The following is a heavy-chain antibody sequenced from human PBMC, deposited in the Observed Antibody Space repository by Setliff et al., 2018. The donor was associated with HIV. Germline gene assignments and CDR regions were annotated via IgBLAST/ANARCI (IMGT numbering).Heavy chain of an antibody. CDR1: GGSFSGYY. J-gene: IGHJ4*02. Sequence: PSETLSLTCAVYGGSFSGYYWSWIRQPPGKGLEWIGKINHSGSTDYNPSLKSRLTISLDTSKNQFSLKLSSVTAADTALYFCAREPDYNIPFFDYWGQGTLVTVSS. V-gene: IGHV4-34*01. D-gene: IGHD4-4*01. CDR2: INHSGST. CDR3: AREPDYNIPFFDY.